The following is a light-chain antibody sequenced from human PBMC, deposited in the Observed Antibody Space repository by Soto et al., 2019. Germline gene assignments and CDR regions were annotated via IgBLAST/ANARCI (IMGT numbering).Light chain of an antibody. CDR3: QQYESTPPT. V-gene: IGKV4-1*01. J-gene: IGKJ2*01. CDR1: QSVLYSSNNKNY. CDR2: WAS. Sequence: DIVMTRSPDSLAVSLGERATINCKSSQSVLYSSNNKNYLAWYQQRPGQPPKLLIYWASTRESGVPDRFSGSGSGTDFTLTISSLQAEDVAVYYCQQYESTPPTCGQGTKLEIK.